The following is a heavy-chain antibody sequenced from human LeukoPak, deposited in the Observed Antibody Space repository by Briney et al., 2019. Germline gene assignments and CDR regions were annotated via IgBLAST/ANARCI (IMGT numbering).Heavy chain of an antibody. CDR3: AKVPYSNYGAGRPPFLDA. CDR2: ISDRGGST. D-gene: IGHD3-10*01. V-gene: IGHV3-23*01. J-gene: IGHJ6*02. CDR1: GFTFSNYA. Sequence: PGGSLRLSCAAAGFTFSNYAMSWVRQAPGKGLEWVSTISDRGGSTYYADSVKGRFTISRDNSKNTLDLQMNRLRDEDTAVYYCAKVPYSNYGAGRPPFLDAWGHGAPV.